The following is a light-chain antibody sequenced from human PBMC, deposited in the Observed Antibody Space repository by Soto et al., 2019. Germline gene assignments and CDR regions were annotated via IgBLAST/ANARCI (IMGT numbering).Light chain of an antibody. CDR1: QDISSW. Sequence: DIQMTQSPSSVSASVGDRVTITCRASQDISSWLAWYQQKPGKAPKLLIYAASSLHSGVPPRFSGSESRTDFTLTISSLQPEDSASYYCQQANSFPLTFGGGTKVEIK. J-gene: IGKJ4*01. CDR2: AAS. V-gene: IGKV1-12*01. CDR3: QQANSFPLT.